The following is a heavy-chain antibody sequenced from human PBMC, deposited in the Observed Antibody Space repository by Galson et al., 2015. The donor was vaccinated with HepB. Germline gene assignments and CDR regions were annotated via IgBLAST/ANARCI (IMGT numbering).Heavy chain of an antibody. V-gene: IGHV1-69*13. J-gene: IGHJ4*02. D-gene: IGHD3-22*01. CDR1: GGTFSSHA. Sequence: SVKVSCKASGGTFSSHAISWVRQAPGQGLEWMGGIIPIFGTANYAQKFQGRVTITAGESTSTAYMELSSLRSEDTAVYYCARAAHYYDSSGYLVQLDYWGQGTLVTVSS. CDR3: ARAAHYYDSSGYLVQLDY. CDR2: IIPIFGTA.